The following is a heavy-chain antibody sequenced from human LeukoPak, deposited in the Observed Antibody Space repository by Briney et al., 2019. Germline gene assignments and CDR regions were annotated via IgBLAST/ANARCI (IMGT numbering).Heavy chain of an antibody. CDR2: IYYSGST. J-gene: IGHJ3*02. V-gene: IGHV4-39*01. Sequence: SETLSLTCTVSGGSISSSSYYWGWIRQPPGKGLEWIGSIYYSGSTYYNPSLKSRVTISVDTSKNQFSLKLSSVTAADTAVYYCARLVFSEWELRQGAFDIWGQGTMVTVSS. CDR3: ARLVFSEWELRQGAFDI. D-gene: IGHD1-26*01. CDR1: GGSISSSSYY.